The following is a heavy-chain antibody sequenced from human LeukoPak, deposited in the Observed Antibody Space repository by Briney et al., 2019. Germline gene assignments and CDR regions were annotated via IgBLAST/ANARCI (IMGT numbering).Heavy chain of an antibody. CDR1: RFTFSSYA. J-gene: IGHJ4*02. CDR3: AREAEGLDY. V-gene: IGHV3-30*04. D-gene: IGHD2-15*01. Sequence: PGRSLRLSCAASRFTFSSYAMHWVRQAPGKGLEWIAIISYDGSIEYYVDSVKGRLTISRDNSKNTLYLQMNSLRTEDTAVYYCAREAEGLDYWGQGTLVTVSS. CDR2: ISYDGSIE.